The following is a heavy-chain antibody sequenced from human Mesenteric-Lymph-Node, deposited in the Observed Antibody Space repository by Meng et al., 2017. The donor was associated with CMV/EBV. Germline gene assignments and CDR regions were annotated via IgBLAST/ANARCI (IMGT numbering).Heavy chain of an antibody. D-gene: IGHD2-2*01. V-gene: IGHV4-34*09. Sequence: LRLSCAVYGGSFSGYYWSWIRQPPGKGLEWIGEINHSGSTYYNPSLKSRVTISVDTSKNQFSLKLSSVTVADTAVYYCARDVPDCSRSSCWREFDPWGQGTLVTVSS. J-gene: IGHJ5*02. CDR3: ARDVPDCSRSSCWREFDP. CDR2: INHSGST. CDR1: GGSFSGYY.